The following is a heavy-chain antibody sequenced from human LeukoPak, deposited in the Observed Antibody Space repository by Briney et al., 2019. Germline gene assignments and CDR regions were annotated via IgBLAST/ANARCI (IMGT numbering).Heavy chain of an antibody. CDR2: ISYDGSNK. D-gene: IGHD1-14*01. J-gene: IGHJ4*02. CDR3: ARDLNRHSSGFDY. Sequence: GGSLRLSCAASGFTFSSYAMHWVRQAPGKGLEWVAVISYDGSNKYYADSVKGRFTISRDNSKNTLYLQMNSLRAEDTAVYYCARDLNRHSSGFDYWGQGTLVTVSS. V-gene: IGHV3-30*04. CDR1: GFTFSSYA.